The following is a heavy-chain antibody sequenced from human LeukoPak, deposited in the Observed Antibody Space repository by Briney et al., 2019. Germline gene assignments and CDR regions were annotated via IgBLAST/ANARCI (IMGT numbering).Heavy chain of an antibody. J-gene: IGHJ6*02. CDR3: ARDGWGYGSGSYYGMDV. CDR1: GFTFSSYA. CDR2: ISSNGGST. V-gene: IGHV3-64*01. Sequence: GGSLRLSCAASGFTFSSYAMHWVRQAPGKGLEYVSAISSNGGSTYYANSVKGRFTISRDNSKNTLYLQMGSLRAEDMAVYYCARDGWGYGSGSYYGMDVWGQGTTVTVSS. D-gene: IGHD3-10*01.